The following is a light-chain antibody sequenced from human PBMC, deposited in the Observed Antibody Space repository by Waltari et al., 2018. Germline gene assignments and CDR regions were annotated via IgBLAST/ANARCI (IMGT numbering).Light chain of an antibody. CDR3: QQYDHWPRT. V-gene: IGKV3-15*01. Sequence: EVVMTQSPATLSASPGESATLLCRASETVRDSLAWYQQTPGRAPRLLIHGASTRASGIPARFSGSGSGTEFSLTISSLQSEDFAVYYCQQYDHWPRTFGQGTKVDIK. CDR1: ETVRDS. CDR2: GAS. J-gene: IGKJ1*01.